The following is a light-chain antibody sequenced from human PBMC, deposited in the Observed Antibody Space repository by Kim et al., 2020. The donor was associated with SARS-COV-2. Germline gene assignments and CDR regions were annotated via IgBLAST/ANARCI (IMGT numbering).Light chain of an antibody. Sequence: SPGERATLSCRASQSVSRNLAWYQQKLGQAPRLLIYGASIGATGVPARFSGGGSGTEFTLTISSLQSEDFAVYYCQQYNNWPPLTFGGGTKVDIK. CDR1: QSVSRN. CDR2: GAS. CDR3: QQYNNWPPLT. J-gene: IGKJ4*01. V-gene: IGKV3-15*01.